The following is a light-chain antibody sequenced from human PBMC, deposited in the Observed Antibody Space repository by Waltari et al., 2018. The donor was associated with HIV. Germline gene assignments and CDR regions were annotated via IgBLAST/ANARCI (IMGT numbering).Light chain of an antibody. Sequence: QSALTQPRSVSGSPGQSVTISCTGTSSDVGGYNYVSWYQQHPGKSPKLMIYDVSKRPSGGPDRFSGSKSGNTASLTISGLQAEDEADYYCCSYAGSSWVFGGGTKLTVL. CDR3: CSYAGSSWV. V-gene: IGLV2-11*01. CDR1: SSDVGGYNY. CDR2: DVS. J-gene: IGLJ3*02.